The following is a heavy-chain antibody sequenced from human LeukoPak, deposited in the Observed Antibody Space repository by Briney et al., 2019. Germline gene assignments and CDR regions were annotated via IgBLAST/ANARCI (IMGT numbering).Heavy chain of an antibody. J-gene: IGHJ3*02. Sequence: PSETLSLTCTVSGVSISSSNSYWGWIRQPPGKGLEWVGSIYYSGNTYYNASLKSQVSISIDTSKNQFSLKLSSVTAADTAVYYCARATFWVVTAIPSAFDIWGQGTMVTVSS. CDR2: IYYSGNT. D-gene: IGHD2-21*02. V-gene: IGHV4-39*01. CDR1: GVSISSSNSY. CDR3: ARATFWVVTAIPSAFDI.